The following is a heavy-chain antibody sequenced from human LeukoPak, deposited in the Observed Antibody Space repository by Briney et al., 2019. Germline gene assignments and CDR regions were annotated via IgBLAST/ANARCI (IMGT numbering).Heavy chain of an antibody. D-gene: IGHD6-19*01. V-gene: IGHV6-1*01. CDR3: ARDYSGWPNR. CDR1: GDSVSSKSAA. CDR2: TYYRSKWYN. Sequence: SQTLSLTCAISGDSVSSKSAAWNWIRQSPSRGLEWLGRTYYRSKWYNDYVPSVESRITISADTSKNQFSLQLNSVTPEDTAVYYCARDYSGWPNRWGQGTLVTVSS. J-gene: IGHJ5*02.